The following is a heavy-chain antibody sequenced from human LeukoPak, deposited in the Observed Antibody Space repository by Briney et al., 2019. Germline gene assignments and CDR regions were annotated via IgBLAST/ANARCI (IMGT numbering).Heavy chain of an antibody. V-gene: IGHV3-23*01. CDR3: AKGSSGSYGY. J-gene: IGHJ4*02. Sequence: GGSLRLSCAASGFTFSSYAMSWVRQAPGKGLEWVSAISGSGGSTYYADSVKGRFTISRDKSKNTLYLEMNSLRAEDTAVYYCAKGSSGSYGYWGQGTLVTVSS. CDR2: ISGSGGST. D-gene: IGHD3-10*01. CDR1: GFTFSSYA.